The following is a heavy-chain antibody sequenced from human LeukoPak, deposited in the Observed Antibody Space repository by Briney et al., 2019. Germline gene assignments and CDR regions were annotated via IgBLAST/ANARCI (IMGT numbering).Heavy chain of an antibody. CDR1: GFTFSDEY. D-gene: IGHD6-19*01. Sequence: PGGALTLPCAASGFTFSDEYMSWIRQAPGKGLEWVSYISNSGTYTNYADSVRGLFTISRDNAKHSLYLQMNSLRAEDTAVYYCARSRGAGPGAYFDYWGQGSLVTVSS. CDR3: ARSRGAGPGAYFDY. J-gene: IGHJ4*02. CDR2: ISNSGTYT. V-gene: IGHV3-11*03.